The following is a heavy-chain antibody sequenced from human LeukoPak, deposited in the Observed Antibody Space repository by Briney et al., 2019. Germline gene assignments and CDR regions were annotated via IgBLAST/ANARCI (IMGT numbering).Heavy chain of an antibody. CDR2: IYTSGNT. CDR1: AGSISSGSYY. V-gene: IGHV4-61*02. D-gene: IGHD2-2*01. J-gene: IGHJ4*02. CDR3: ARGPSFGGVDY. Sequence: SQTLSLTCTVSAGSISSGSYYWSWIRQPAGKGLEWIGRIYTSGNTNYNPSLKSRVTISVDTSKNQFSLKLSSVTAADTAVYYCARGPSFGGVDYWGQGTLVTVSS.